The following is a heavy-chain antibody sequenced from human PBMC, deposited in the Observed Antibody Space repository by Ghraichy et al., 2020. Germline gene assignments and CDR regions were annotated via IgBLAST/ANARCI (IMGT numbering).Heavy chain of an antibody. V-gene: IGHV3-30*02. CDR2: VRNDDSIK. J-gene: IGHJ6*01. CDR1: GFTFRSYG. Sequence: GESLNISCAASGFTFRSYGMFWVRQAPGKGLEWVAFVRNDDSIKYYVDSVKGRFTISRDISRNTLYLEMNRLKSEDTGVYYCAKHQTETSSPLYGMDVWGQGTTVTVSS. CDR3: AKHQTETSSPLYGMDV. D-gene: IGHD2-2*01.